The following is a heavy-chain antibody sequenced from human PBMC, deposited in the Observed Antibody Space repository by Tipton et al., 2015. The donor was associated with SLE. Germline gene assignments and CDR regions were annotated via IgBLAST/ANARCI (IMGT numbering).Heavy chain of an antibody. V-gene: IGHV1-69*05. J-gene: IGHJ4*02. D-gene: IGHD3-10*01. CDR1: GGTFSSYA. CDR2: VIPILGIA. Sequence: QSGAEVKKPGSSVKVSCKASGGTFSSYAISWVRQAPGQGVEWMGGVIPILGIANYAQKFQGRVTITTDESTSTAYMELSSLRSDDPAVYYCARGSYFVHWGQGTLVTVSS. CDR3: ARGSYFVH.